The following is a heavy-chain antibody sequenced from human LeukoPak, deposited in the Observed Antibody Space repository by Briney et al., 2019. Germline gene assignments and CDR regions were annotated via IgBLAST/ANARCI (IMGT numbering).Heavy chain of an antibody. Sequence: AGGSLRLSCAASGFTFSSYALHWVRQAPGKGLEWVAGISHDGGNKYYADSVKGRFTISRDNAKDSLYLQMNSLRAEDTAVYYCARDDQAVPAAMLHNDYWGQGTLVTVSS. J-gene: IGHJ4*02. D-gene: IGHD2-2*01. CDR3: ARDDQAVPAAMLHNDY. V-gene: IGHV3-30*04. CDR1: GFTFSSYA. CDR2: ISHDGGNK.